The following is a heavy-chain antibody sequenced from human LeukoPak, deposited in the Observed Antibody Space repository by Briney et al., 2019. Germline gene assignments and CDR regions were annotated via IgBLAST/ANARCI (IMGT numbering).Heavy chain of an antibody. D-gene: IGHD6-19*01. Sequence: SETLSLTCTVSGGSISSYYWSWIRQPPGKGLEWIGYIYYSGSTNYNPSLKSRVTISVDTSKNQFSLKLSSVTAADTAVYYCAREWYSSGWYVIRYFDYWGQGTLVTVSS. CDR3: AREWYSSGWYVIRYFDY. J-gene: IGHJ4*02. CDR1: GGSISSYY. V-gene: IGHV4-59*01. CDR2: IYYSGST.